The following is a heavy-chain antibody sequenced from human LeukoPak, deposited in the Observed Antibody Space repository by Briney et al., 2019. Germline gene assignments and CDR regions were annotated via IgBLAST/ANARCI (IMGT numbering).Heavy chain of an antibody. CDR3: ARDYGSEAAFDI. V-gene: IGHV4-4*02. CDR2: IFHSGST. D-gene: IGHD6-19*01. CDR1: GGSINSSNW. Sequence: SETLSLTCAVSGGSINSSNWWTWVRQPPGKGLEWIGEIFHSGSTNYNPSLKSRVTISVDKSKNQFALKLSSVSAADTAVYYCARDYGSEAAFDIWGQGTMVTVSS. J-gene: IGHJ3*02.